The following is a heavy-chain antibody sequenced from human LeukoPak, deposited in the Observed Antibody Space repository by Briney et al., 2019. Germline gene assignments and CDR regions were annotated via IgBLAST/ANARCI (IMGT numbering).Heavy chain of an antibody. D-gene: IGHD3-22*01. V-gene: IGHV3-49*04. CDR2: IKSKTDGGTT. J-gene: IGHJ1*01. CDR3: TRDSSGYYSAEYFQH. CDR1: GFTFSNYG. Sequence: GGSLRLSCAASGFTFSNYGMHWVRQAPGKGLEWVGRIKSKTDGGTTEYAASVKGRFTISRDDSKSIAYLQMNSLKTEDTAVYYCTRDSSGYYSAEYFQHWGQGTLVTVSS.